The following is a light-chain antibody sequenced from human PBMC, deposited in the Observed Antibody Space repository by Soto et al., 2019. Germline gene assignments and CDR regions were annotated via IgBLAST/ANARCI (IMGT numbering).Light chain of an antibody. J-gene: IGLJ2*01. V-gene: IGLV3-21*04. Sequence: SYELTQPPSVSVAPGKTARITCGGNNIGSKSVHWYQQTPGQAPVLVIYYNSGRPSGIPERFSGSNSGNTATLTISRVEAGDEADYYSQVWDSSNDHVVFGGGTKLTVL. CDR1: NIGSKS. CDR2: YNS. CDR3: QVWDSSNDHVV.